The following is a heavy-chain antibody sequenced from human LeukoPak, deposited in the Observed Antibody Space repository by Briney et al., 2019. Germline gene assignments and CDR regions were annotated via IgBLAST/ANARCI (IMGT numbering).Heavy chain of an antibody. J-gene: IGHJ2*01. CDR3: AKEGDIVVVVAHNWYFDL. D-gene: IGHD2-15*01. V-gene: IGHV3-23*01. Sequence: GGSLRLSCAASGFTFSSYAMSWVRQAPGKGLEWVSAISGSGGSTYYADSVKGRFTISRDNSKNTLYLQMNSLRAEDTAVYYCAKEGDIVVVVAHNWYFDLWSRGTLVTVSS. CDR1: GFTFSSYA. CDR2: ISGSGGST.